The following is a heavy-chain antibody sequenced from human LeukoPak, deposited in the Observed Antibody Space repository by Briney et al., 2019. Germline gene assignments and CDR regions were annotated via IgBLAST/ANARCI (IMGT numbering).Heavy chain of an antibody. Sequence: SETLSLTCTVSGGSVNSGTYYWSWIRQPPGKGLEWIGNIYYSGSAYYNPSLKSRVTISVDRSKNQFSLKLSSVTAADTAVYYCARDPFLYCGGDCRVFDYWGQGTLVTVSS. CDR3: ARDPFLYCGGDCRVFDY. J-gene: IGHJ4*02. V-gene: IGHV4-39*07. D-gene: IGHD2-21*01. CDR2: IYYSGSA. CDR1: GGSVNSGTYY.